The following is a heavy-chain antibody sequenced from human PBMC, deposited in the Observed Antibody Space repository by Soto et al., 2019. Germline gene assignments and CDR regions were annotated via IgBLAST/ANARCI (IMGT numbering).Heavy chain of an antibody. Sequence: PSETLSLTCTVSGVSISSGDYYWSWIRQPPGKGLEWIGYIYYSGSTNYNPSLKSRVTISVDTSKNQFSLKLSSVTAADTAVYYCARGNYYYGSGSYYFYYYYGMDVWGQGTTVTVSS. CDR3: ARGNYYYGSGSYYFYYYYGMDV. V-gene: IGHV4-30-4*01. J-gene: IGHJ6*02. CDR2: IYYSGST. D-gene: IGHD3-10*01. CDR1: GVSISSGDYY.